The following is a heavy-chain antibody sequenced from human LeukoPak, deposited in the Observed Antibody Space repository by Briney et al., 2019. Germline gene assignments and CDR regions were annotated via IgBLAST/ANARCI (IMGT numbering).Heavy chain of an antibody. V-gene: IGHV1-2*02. J-gene: IGHJ4*02. CDR3: ARRGLAVPAASYDY. CDR1: GYTFTGYY. Sequence: GSSVKVSCKASGYTFTGYYMHWVRQAPGQGLEWMGWINPNSGGTNYAQKFQGRVTMTRDTSISTAYMELSRLRSDDTAVYYCARRGLAVPAASYDYWGQGTLVTVSS. CDR2: INPNSGGT. D-gene: IGHD2-2*01.